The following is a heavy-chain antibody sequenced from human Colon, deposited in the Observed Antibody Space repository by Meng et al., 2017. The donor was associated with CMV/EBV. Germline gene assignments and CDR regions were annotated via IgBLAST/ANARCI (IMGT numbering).Heavy chain of an antibody. CDR1: GFTFSDHY. J-gene: IGHJ4*02. V-gene: IGHV3-72*01. CDR3: ARAAY. D-gene: IGHD2-15*01. CDR2: TRNKANSYTT. Sequence: GGSLRLSCAVSGFTFSDHYMDWVRQAPGKGLEWVGRTRNKANSYTTEYAASVKGRFTISRDDSKNSLYLQMNSLKTEDTAVYYCARAAYWGQGTLVTVSS.